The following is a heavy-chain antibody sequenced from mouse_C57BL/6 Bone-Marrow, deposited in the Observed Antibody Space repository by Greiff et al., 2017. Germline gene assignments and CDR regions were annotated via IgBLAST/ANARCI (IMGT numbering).Heavy chain of an antibody. CDR1: GYTFTSYW. J-gene: IGHJ2*01. V-gene: IGHV1-69*01. CDR2: IDPSDSCT. Sequence: VQLQQPGADLVMPGASVKLSCKASGYTFTSYWMHWVHQSPGQGLEWFGEIDPSDSCTNYNQKFTGKSPLTVDKSSSTAYLQLSSLTSEDSAVYYCAREGYDYVDYGGQGTTLTVSA. CDR3: AREGYDYVDY. D-gene: IGHD2-3*01.